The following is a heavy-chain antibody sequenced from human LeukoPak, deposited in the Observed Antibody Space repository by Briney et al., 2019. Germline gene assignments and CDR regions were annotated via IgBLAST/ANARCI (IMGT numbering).Heavy chain of an antibody. CDR2: IYYSGSS. D-gene: IGHD2-2*01. CDR3: ARSYCSSTSCYAGGYFHH. CDR1: VGSISSSNYY. V-gene: IGHV4-39*01. J-gene: IGHJ1*01. Sequence: SETLSLTCTVSVGSISSSNYYWGWIRQPPGKGLEWIGSIYYSGSSYYNPSVKSRVTINIDTAKNQFSLKLSSVTAADTAVYYCARSYCSSTSCYAGGYFHHWGQGTLVTVSS.